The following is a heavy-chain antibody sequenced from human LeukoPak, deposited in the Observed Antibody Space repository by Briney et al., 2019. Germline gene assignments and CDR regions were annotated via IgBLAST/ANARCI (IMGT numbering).Heavy chain of an antibody. CDR2: IYYSGST. Sequence: PSQTLSLTCTVSSGSISSSGYYCSWIRQHPGNGLEWTGCIYYSGSTYYNPSIKSRVTISVDTSKSQFSLSLSSGTAADTAVYYCARNADMYYYVDNWGQGTLVTVSS. J-gene: IGHJ4*02. CDR1: SGSISSSGYY. D-gene: IGHD3-10*01. CDR3: ARNADMYYYVDN. V-gene: IGHV4-31*03.